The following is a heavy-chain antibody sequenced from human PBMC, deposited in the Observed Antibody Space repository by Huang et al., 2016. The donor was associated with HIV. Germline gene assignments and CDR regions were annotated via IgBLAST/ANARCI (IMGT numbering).Heavy chain of an antibody. CDR3: ARQGVGDFVVEPTGLGAFDI. V-gene: IGHV5-51*01. Sequence: EVQLVQSGAVVKKPGESLKISCKGSGYTFNGYWIGWVGQMPGNGLEWRWILEPGDSDTTYSPSFQGQGTSAADKSISTAYLQWSGLKASDTAMYYCARQGVGDFVVEPTGLGAFDIWGQGTMVTVSS. D-gene: IGHD2-2*01. J-gene: IGHJ3*02. CDR2: LEPGDSDT. CDR1: GYTFNGYW.